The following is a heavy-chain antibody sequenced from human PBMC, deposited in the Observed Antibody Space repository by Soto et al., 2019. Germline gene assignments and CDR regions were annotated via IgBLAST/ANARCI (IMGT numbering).Heavy chain of an antibody. CDR1: GFTFSIYG. J-gene: IGHJ3*02. CDR3: AREGLSGAFEI. D-gene: IGHD1-26*01. CDR2: IWYDGINK. V-gene: IGHV3-33*01. Sequence: QVQLVESGGGVVQPGRSLRLSCAASGFTFSIYGMHWVRQAPGKGLEWVAVIWYDGINKYYADSVKGRFTISRDKSKNTLYLQMNSLRAEDTAVYYCAREGLSGAFEIWGQGTMVTVSS.